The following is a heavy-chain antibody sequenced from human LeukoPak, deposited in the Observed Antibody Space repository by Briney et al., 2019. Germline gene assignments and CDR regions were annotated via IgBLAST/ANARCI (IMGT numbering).Heavy chain of an antibody. Sequence: ASVKVSCKTSGYTFTTHDINWVRQAPGQGLEWMGRISAYNGYTNYGRRFQGRVTMTTDTSTNTAYMELRSLRSDDTAVYYCARVGTGTRSFDSWGQGTLVTLSS. CDR3: ARVGTGTRSFDS. D-gene: IGHD1/OR15-1a*01. V-gene: IGHV1-18*01. J-gene: IGHJ4*02. CDR1: GYTFTTHD. CDR2: ISAYNGYT.